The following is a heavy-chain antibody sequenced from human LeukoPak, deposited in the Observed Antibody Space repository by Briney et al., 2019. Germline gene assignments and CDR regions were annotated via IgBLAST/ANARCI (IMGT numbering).Heavy chain of an antibody. V-gene: IGHV3-21*01. CDR1: GFTFNSYS. D-gene: IGHD4-17*01. J-gene: IGHJ3*02. Sequence: GGSLRLSCAASGFTFNSYSMNWVRQAPGKGLEWVSSISSSSYIYYADSVKGRFTISRDNAKNSLYLQMNSLRAEDTAVYYCARENTVTTWGDAFDIWGQGTMVTVSS. CDR3: ARENTVTTWGDAFDI. CDR2: ISSSSYI.